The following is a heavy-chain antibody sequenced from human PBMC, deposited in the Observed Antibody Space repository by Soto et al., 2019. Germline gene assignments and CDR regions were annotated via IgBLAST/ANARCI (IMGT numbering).Heavy chain of an antibody. D-gene: IGHD4-17*01. CDR3: ARAGARSYYGDVHNGFDP. J-gene: IGHJ5*02. V-gene: IGHV1-2*04. Sequence: QVQLVQSGAEVKKPGASVKVSCKASGYTFTGYYMHWVRQAPGQGLEWMGWSNPNSGGTNYAQKFQGWVTMTRDTSISTAYMELSRLRSDDTAVYYCARAGARSYYGDVHNGFDPWGQGTLVTVSS. CDR2: SNPNSGGT. CDR1: GYTFTGYY.